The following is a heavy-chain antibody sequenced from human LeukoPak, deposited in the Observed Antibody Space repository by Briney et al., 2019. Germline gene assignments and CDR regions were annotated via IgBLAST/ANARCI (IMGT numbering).Heavy chain of an antibody. CDR3: ARGGYCSSTSCYPPHHDAFDI. CDR1: GYTFTGYY. D-gene: IGHD2-2*01. J-gene: IGHJ3*02. CDR2: INPNSGGT. Sequence: GASVKVFCKASGYTFTGYYMHWVRQAPGQGLEWMGWINPNSGGTNYAQKFQGRVTMTRDTSISTAYMELSRLRSDDTAVYYCARGGYCSSTSCYPPHHDAFDIWGQGTMVTVSS. V-gene: IGHV1-2*02.